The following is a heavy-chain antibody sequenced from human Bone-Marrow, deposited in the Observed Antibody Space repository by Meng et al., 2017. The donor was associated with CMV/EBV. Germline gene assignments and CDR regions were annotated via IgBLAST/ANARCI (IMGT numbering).Heavy chain of an antibody. CDR3: ARVTIFGVARGGHFDY. CDR1: VYTLTSYY. J-gene: IGHJ4*02. V-gene: IGHV1-46*01. Sequence: SVYTLTSYYMHWVRQAPGQGLKWMGIINPSGGSTRSAQKFQGRVTMTRDPSTSTVYMELGSLRSEDTAVYYCARVTIFGVARGGHFDYWGQGTLVTVSS. D-gene: IGHD3-3*01. CDR2: INPSGGST.